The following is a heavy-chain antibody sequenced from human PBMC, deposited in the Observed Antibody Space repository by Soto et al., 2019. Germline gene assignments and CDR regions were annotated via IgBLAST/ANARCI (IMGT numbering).Heavy chain of an antibody. CDR1: GYIFTTYG. D-gene: IGHD1-1*01. V-gene: IGHV1-18*01. CDR3: ARGRYGDY. CDR2: ISAHNGNP. J-gene: IGHJ4*02. Sequence: QVHLVQSGAEVKKPGASVKVSCKGSGYIFTTYGITWVRQAPGQGLEWMGWISAHNGNPNYAQKLQGRVTVTRDTFTITTYMELRNPESDHTGGDYCARGRYGDYWGQGALVTVSS.